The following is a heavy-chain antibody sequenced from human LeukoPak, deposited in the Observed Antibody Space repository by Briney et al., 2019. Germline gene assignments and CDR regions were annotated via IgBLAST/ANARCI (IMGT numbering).Heavy chain of an antibody. J-gene: IGHJ4*02. CDR1: GFTLSSYS. CDR3: ARFTYYDILTGPDY. D-gene: IGHD3-9*01. V-gene: IGHV3-21*01. Sequence: GGSLRLSCAASGFTLSSYSMNWVRQAPGKGLEWVSSISSSSSYIYYADSVKGRFTISRDNAKNSLYLQMNSLRAGDTAVYYCARFTYYDILTGPDYWGQGTLVTVSS. CDR2: ISSSSSYI.